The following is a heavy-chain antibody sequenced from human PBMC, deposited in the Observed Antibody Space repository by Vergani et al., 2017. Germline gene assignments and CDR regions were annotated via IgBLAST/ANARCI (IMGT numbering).Heavy chain of an antibody. V-gene: IGHV1-69*13. J-gene: IGHJ4*02. CDR3: ARDRGYYDDSSGYGTDY. CDR2: IIPIFGTA. CDR1: GGTFSSYA. Sequence: QVQLVQSGAEVKKPGSSVKVSCKASGGTFSSYAISWVRQAPGQGLELMGRIIPIFGTANYAQKFQGRVTITADESTSTAYMELSSLRSEDTAVDYCARDRGYYDDSSGYGTDYWGQGTLVTVSS. D-gene: IGHD3-22*01.